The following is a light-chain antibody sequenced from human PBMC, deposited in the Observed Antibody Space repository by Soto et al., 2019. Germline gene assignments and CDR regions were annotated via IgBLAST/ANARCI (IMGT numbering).Light chain of an antibody. CDR3: QQHNNWPPWT. J-gene: IGKJ1*01. CDR2: GAS. CDR1: QSVSSN. V-gene: IGKV3-15*01. Sequence: EIVMTQSPATQSVSPGERATLSCRVSQSVSSNLAWYQQKPGQAPRLLMYGASTRATGIPDRFSGSGSGTEFTLTISSLQSEDFAVYYCQQHNNWPPWTFGQGTKVEIK.